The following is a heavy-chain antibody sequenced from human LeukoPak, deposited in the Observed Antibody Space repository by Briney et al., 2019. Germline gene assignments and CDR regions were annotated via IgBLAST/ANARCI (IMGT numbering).Heavy chain of an antibody. Sequence: PGGSLRLSCAASGFTFSNYAIHWVRQAPGKGLEWVSVIYSGGSTYYADSVKGRFTISRDNSKNTLYLQMNSLRAEDTAVYYCAYDSSGYYYYFDYWGQGTLVTVSS. J-gene: IGHJ4*02. V-gene: IGHV3-53*01. CDR1: GFTFSNYA. CDR3: AYDSSGYYYYFDY. CDR2: IYSGGST. D-gene: IGHD3-22*01.